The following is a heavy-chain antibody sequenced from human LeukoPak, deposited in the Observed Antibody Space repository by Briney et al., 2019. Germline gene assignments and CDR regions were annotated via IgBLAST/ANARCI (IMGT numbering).Heavy chain of an antibody. CDR1: GGSFTSYY. D-gene: IGHD6-25*01. CDR3: ARGPYSSDAGY. CDR2: ISHTGHT. V-gene: IGHV4-34*01. Sequence: SPSETLSLTCAVYGGSFTSYYWSWIRQPPGKGLEWIGEISHTGHTNYNPSLKSRVTMSVETSKNQLSLILSSVTAADTAVYYCARGPYSSDAGYWGQGTLVTVSS. J-gene: IGHJ4*02.